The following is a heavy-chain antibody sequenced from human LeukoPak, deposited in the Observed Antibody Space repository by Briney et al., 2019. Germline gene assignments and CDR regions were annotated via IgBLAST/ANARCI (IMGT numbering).Heavy chain of an antibody. J-gene: IGHJ6*03. CDR1: GFTFSSYW. V-gene: IGHV3-7*01. CDR3: ARSDYDYVWGSYRYYYYYMDV. D-gene: IGHD3-16*01. CDR2: IKQDGSEK. Sequence: GGSLRLSCAASGFTFSSYWMSWVRQAPGKGLEWVANIKQDGSEKYYVDSVKGRFTISRDNAKNSLYLQMNSLRAEDTAVYYCARSDYDYVWGSYRYYYYYMDVWGKGTTVTISS.